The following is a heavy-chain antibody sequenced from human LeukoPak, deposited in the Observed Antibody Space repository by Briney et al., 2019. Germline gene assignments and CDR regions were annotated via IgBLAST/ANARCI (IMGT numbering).Heavy chain of an antibody. CDR1: GYTYTELS. CDR3: ATDSSGWYGNWFDP. CDR2: FDPEDGET. V-gene: IGHV1-24*01. D-gene: IGHD6-19*01. J-gene: IGHJ5*02. Sequence: ASVKVSCKVSGYTYTELSMHLVRQAPGKGLEWMGGFDPEDGETIYAQKFQGRVTMTEDTSTDTAYMELSSLRSEDTAVYYCATDSSGWYGNWFDPWGQGTLVTVSS.